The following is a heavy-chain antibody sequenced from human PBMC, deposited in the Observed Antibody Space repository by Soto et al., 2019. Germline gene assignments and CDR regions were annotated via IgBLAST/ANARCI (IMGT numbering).Heavy chain of an antibody. V-gene: IGHV1-69*01. D-gene: IGHD6-19*01. CDR1: RDTVYIYV. Sequence: VEIASKSSRDTVYIYVISWARQTTGQGLEWMGGIIPIFGTANYAQKFQGRVTITADESTSTAYMELSSLRSEDTAVYYCAKQAVAGTTWFDPWGQGTLVTVSS. J-gene: IGHJ5*02. CDR2: IIPIFGTA. CDR3: AKQAVAGTTWFDP.